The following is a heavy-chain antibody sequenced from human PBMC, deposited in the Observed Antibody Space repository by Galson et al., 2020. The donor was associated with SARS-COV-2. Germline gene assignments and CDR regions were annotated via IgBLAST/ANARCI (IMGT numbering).Heavy chain of an antibody. CDR3: ARDSSDSSSHNWFDP. D-gene: IGHD6-6*01. V-gene: IGHV1-2*02. CDR1: GYTFTAYY. Sequence: GESLKISCKTSGYTFTAYYVHWVRQAPGQGLEWMGWINSNTGETRYTQKFQGRVTITRDTSISTAYMELSRLKSDDTAVYYCARDSSDSSSHNWFDPWGQGTLVTVSS. CDR2: INSNTGET. J-gene: IGHJ5*02.